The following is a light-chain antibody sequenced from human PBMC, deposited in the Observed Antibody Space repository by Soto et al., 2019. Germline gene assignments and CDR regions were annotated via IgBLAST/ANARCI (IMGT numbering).Light chain of an antibody. V-gene: IGLV2-8*01. J-gene: IGLJ2*01. CDR2: EVT. Sequence: QSALTQPPSASGSPGQSVTISCTGTSSDVGGYNYVSWYQHHPGKAPTLIIYEVTKRPSGVPDRFSGSKSGNTASLTVSGLQAEDEADYYCSSYAGTNNLLFGGGTKLTVL. CDR1: SSDVGGYNY. CDR3: SSYAGTNNLL.